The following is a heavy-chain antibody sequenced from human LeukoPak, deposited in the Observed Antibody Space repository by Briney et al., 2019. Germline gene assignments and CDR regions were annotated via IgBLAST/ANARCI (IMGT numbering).Heavy chain of an antibody. V-gene: IGHV1-69*13. J-gene: IGHJ4*02. CDR1: GGTFSSYA. Sequence: SVKVSCKASGGTFSSYAISWVRQAPGQGLEWMGGIIPIFGTANYAQKFQGRVTITADESTSTAYMELSSLRSEDTAVYYCARVKVYHGDYVGYFDYWGQGTLVSVSS. CDR3: ARVKVYHGDYVGYFDY. D-gene: IGHD4-17*01. CDR2: IIPIFGTA.